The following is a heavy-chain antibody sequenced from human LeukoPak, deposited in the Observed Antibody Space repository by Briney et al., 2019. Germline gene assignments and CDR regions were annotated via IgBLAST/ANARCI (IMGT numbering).Heavy chain of an antibody. J-gene: IGHJ3*02. CDR1: GFTFSSYS. Sequence: PGGSLRLSCAASGFTFSSYSMNWVRQAPGKGLEWVSSISSSSSYIHYADSVKGRFTISRDNAKNSLYLQMNSLRAEDTAVYYCARGDDYGDLGGAFDIWGQGTMVTVSS. CDR2: ISSSSSYI. CDR3: ARGDDYGDLGGAFDI. D-gene: IGHD4-17*01. V-gene: IGHV3-21*01.